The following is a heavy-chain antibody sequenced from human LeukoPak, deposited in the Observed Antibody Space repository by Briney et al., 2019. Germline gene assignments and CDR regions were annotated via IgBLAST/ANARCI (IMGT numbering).Heavy chain of an antibody. CDR1: GLALNSFA. Sequence: GALGLSRAAPGLALNSFALHWLRPAPGKGPGFVSAFSSNGGHTYYANSVKGRFTISRDDSKNTLYLQMGSLRAEDMAVYYCARGGLHDYSNYNDYWGQGTLVTVSS. V-gene: IGHV3-64*01. CDR2: FSSNGGHT. CDR3: ARGGLHDYSNYNDY. D-gene: IGHD4-11*01. J-gene: IGHJ4*02.